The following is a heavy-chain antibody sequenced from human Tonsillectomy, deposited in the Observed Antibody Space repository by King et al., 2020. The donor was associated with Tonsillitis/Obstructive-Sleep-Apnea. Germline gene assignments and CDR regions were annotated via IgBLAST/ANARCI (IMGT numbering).Heavy chain of an antibody. J-gene: IGHJ4*02. CDR2: IYPLDSDA. Sequence: QLVQSGAEVKKPGESLKISCKGSGYNFTSYWVGWVRQMPGKGLEWMGFIYPLDSDARYSPSFQGQVTLSADKSSSTAYLQWSSLKASDTAMYYCARGGRGYYDILKYFDYWGQGTLVTVSS. CDR3: ARGGRGYYDILKYFDY. V-gene: IGHV5-51*03. CDR1: GYNFTSYW. D-gene: IGHD3-9*01.